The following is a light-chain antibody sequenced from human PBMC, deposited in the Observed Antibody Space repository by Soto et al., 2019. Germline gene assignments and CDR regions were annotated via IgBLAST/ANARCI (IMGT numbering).Light chain of an antibody. CDR3: PQYKNWPRT. Sequence: RMAHSPSSLSASVGDRVTITCRASQSIGSWLAWYQQKPGKAPKLLIYNTSILENGVPSRFSGSGSGTEFTLTINSLQSEDFAGDDCPQYKNWPRTFCQGTKVAIK. J-gene: IGKJ1*01. V-gene: IGKV1-5*03. CDR1: QSIGSW. CDR2: NTS.